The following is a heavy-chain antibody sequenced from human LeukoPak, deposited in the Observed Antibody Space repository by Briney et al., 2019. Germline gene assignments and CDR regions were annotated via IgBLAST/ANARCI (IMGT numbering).Heavy chain of an antibody. J-gene: IGHJ3*02. Sequence: GESLKISCKGSGSRFTSYWIGWGRRMPGKGLGWMGIIYPGDSDTRYSPSFQGQVTISADKSISTAYLQWSSLKASDTAMYYCARKGYYYDSSGYYHSAFDIWGQGTMVTVSS. V-gene: IGHV5-51*01. D-gene: IGHD3-22*01. CDR2: IYPGDSDT. CDR3: ARKGYYYDSSGYYHSAFDI. CDR1: GSRFTSYW.